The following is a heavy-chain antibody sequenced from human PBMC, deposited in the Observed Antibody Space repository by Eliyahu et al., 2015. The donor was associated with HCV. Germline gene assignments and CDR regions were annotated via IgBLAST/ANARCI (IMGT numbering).Heavy chain of an antibody. CDR3: ARGPKITIFGVVIRTYYFDY. D-gene: IGHD3-3*01. Sequence: QVQLQQWGAGLLKPSETLSLTXAVYGWSFXXYYXSWIRQPPGKGLEWIGEINHSGSTNYNPSLKSRVTISVDTSKNQFSLKLSSVTAADTAVYYCARGPKITIFGVVIRTYYFDYWGQGTLVTVSS. CDR2: INHSGST. J-gene: IGHJ4*02. V-gene: IGHV4-34*01. CDR1: GWSFXXYY.